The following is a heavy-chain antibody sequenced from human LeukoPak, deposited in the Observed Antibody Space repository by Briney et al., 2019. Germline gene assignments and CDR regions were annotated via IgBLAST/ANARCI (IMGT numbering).Heavy chain of an antibody. CDR2: MNPNSGNT. CDR1: GYTFTSYD. Sequence: GASVKVSCKASGYTFTSYDINWVRQATGQGLEWMGWMNPNSGNTGYAQKFQGRVTMTRNTSISTAYMELSSLRSEDTAVYYCARGASLYGSGIFGGFDPWGQGTLVTVSS. V-gene: IGHV1-8*01. D-gene: IGHD3-10*01. CDR3: ARGASLYGSGIFGGFDP. J-gene: IGHJ5*02.